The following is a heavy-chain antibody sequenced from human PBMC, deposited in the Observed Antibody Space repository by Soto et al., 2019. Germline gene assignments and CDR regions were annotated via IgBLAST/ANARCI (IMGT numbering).Heavy chain of an antibody. Sequence: QVQLVQSGAEVKKPGASVKVSCKASGYTFTSYDINWVRQATGQGLEWMGWMNPNSGNTGYAQKFQGRVTMTRNTSISTAYMELSSLRAEDTAVDYGARGEWLRDAFDIWGQGTMVTVSS. CDR1: GYTFTSYD. CDR2: MNPNSGNT. V-gene: IGHV1-8*01. J-gene: IGHJ3*02. CDR3: ARGEWLRDAFDI. D-gene: IGHD2-8*01.